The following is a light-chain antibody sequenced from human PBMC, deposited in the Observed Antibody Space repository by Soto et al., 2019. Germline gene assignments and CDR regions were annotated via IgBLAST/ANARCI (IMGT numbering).Light chain of an antibody. CDR2: GAF. Sequence: DIVMTQSPATLSVSPGERATLSCRASQNINTNLAWYQQKPGQAPRLLVYGAFTRAPGIPARFSGSGSGTEFALTITSLQSEDFAVYYCQQYNNWPQINFGKGTRLEI. CDR1: QNINTN. J-gene: IGKJ5*01. CDR3: QQYNNWPQIN. V-gene: IGKV3-15*01.